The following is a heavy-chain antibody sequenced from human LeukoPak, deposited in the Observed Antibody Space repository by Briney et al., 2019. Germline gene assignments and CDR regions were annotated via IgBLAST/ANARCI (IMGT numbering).Heavy chain of an antibody. CDR3: ARDRYAGYLDAFDL. CDR2: VYDSGST. J-gene: IGHJ3*01. V-gene: IGHV4-61*01. Sequence: PSETLSLTCAVSGYSISSGYYWGWIRQPPGKGLEWIGYVYDSGSTNYKPSLRSRVTISVDTSKSQSSLKLNSVTAADTAVYYCARDRYAGYLDAFDLWGPGTMVTVSS. D-gene: IGHD1-1*01. CDR1: GYSISSGYY.